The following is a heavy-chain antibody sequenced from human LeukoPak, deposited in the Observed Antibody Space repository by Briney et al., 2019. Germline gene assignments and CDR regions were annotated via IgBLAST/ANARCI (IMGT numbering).Heavy chain of an antibody. V-gene: IGHV3-23*01. D-gene: IGHD5-18*01. CDR2: ISGSGGST. J-gene: IGHJ4*02. Sequence: GGSLRLSCAASGFTFSNYAMSWARQAPGKGLEWVSAISGSGGSTYYADSVKGRFTISRDNSKNTLYLQMNSLRAEDTAVYHCTKGTIWLPFDYWGQGTLVTVSS. CDR3: TKGTIWLPFDY. CDR1: GFTFSNYA.